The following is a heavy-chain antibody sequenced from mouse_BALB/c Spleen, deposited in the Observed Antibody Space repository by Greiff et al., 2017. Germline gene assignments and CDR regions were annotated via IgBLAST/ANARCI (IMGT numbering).Heavy chain of an antibody. D-gene: IGHD1-1*01. Sequence: EVKLMESGGGLVKPGGSLKLSCAASGFAFSSYDMSWVRQTPEKRLEWVAYISSGGGSTYYPDTVKGRFTISRDNAKNPLYLQMSSLKSEDTAMYYCARWGTTVVDYWGQGTTLTVSS. V-gene: IGHV5-12-1*01. CDR1: GFAFSSYD. CDR2: ISSGGGST. J-gene: IGHJ2*01. CDR3: ARWGTTVVDY.